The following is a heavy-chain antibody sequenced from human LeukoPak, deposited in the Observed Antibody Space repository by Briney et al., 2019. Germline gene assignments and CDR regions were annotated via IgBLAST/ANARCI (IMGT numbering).Heavy chain of an antibody. CDR2: INPNSGGT. D-gene: IGHD3/OR15-3a*01. CDR3: ARGDWLFNWFDP. Sequence: ASVKVSCKASGYTFTGYYMHWVRQAPGQGLEWMRWINPNSGGTNYAQKFQGRVTMTRDTSISTAYMELSRLRSDDTAVYYCARGDWLFNWFDPWGQGTLVTVSS. CDR1: GYTFTGYY. J-gene: IGHJ5*02. V-gene: IGHV1-2*02.